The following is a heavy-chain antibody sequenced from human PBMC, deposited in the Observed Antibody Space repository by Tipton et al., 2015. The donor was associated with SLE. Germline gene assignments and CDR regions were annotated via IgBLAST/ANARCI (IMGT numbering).Heavy chain of an antibody. V-gene: IGHV3-9*01. J-gene: IGHJ5*02. CDR1: GFTFDDYA. Sequence: SLRLSCAASGFTFDDYAMHWVRQAPGKGLEWVSGISWNSGSIGYADSVKGRFTISRDNAKNSLYLQMNSLRAEDTALYYCAKAPAYSGSYDWFDPWGRGTLVTVSS. D-gene: IGHD1-26*01. CDR3: AKAPAYSGSYDWFDP. CDR2: ISWNSGSI.